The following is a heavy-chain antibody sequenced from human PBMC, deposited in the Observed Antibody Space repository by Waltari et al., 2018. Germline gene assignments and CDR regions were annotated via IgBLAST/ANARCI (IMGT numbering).Heavy chain of an antibody. V-gene: IGHV4-59*01. CDR3: AREGYGDYGAFDI. CDR1: GGSISSYY. CDR2: IYYSGST. D-gene: IGHD4-17*01. J-gene: IGHJ3*02. Sequence: QVQLQESGPGLVKPSETLSLTCTVSGGSISSYYWSWIRQPPGKGLEWIGYIYYSGSTNYNPSLQSRVTISVDTSKNQFSLKLSSATAADTAVYYCAREGYGDYGAFDIWGQGTMVTVSS.